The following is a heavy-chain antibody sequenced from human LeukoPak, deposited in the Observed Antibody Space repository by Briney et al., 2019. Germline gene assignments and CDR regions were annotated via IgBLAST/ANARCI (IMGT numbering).Heavy chain of an antibody. CDR2: IYHGGST. CDR3: ASVVAARSWFDL. J-gene: IGHJ5*02. D-gene: IGHD2-15*01. Sequence: SETLSLTCTVSGYSISSGYYWGWIRQPPGKGLEWIGSIYHGGSTYYNPSLKSPITISIDTSKNQFSLRLSSVAAADTAVYYCASVVAARSWFDLWGQGTLVTVTS. V-gene: IGHV4-38-2*02. CDR1: GYSISSGYY.